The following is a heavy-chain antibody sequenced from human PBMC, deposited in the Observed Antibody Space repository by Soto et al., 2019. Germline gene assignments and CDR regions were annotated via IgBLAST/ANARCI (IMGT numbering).Heavy chain of an antibody. CDR1: GFTFSSYA. CDR2: ISGSGGST. J-gene: IGHJ4*02. D-gene: IGHD6-19*01. V-gene: IGHV3-23*01. Sequence: GGSLRLSCAASGFTFSSYAMSWVRQAPGKGLEWVSAISGSGGSTYYADSVKGRFTISRDNSKNTLYLQMNSLRAEDTAVYYCAKAPTYSSGWYGNYWGQGTLVTVSS. CDR3: AKAPTYSSGWYGNY.